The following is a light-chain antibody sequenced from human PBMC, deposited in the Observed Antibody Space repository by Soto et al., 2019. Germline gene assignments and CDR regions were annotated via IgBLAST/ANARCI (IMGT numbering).Light chain of an antibody. CDR3: QHYSSYASA. V-gene: IGKV1-5*03. CDR2: KAS. J-gene: IGKJ1*01. CDR1: QTISSW. Sequence: DIQMTQSPSTLSGSVGDSVTITCRASQTISSWLAWYQQQPRKAAKLLIYKASTLKTGVPSRFSGSGSGTECTLTISILKTDDFATYYCQHYSSYASAFGQGTKVELK.